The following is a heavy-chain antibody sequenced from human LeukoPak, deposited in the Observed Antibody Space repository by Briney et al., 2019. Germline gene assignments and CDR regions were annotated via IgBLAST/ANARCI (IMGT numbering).Heavy chain of an antibody. CDR3: AKTYEGIAAAGTGFIDY. CDR2: ISYDGSNK. V-gene: IGHV3-30*18. CDR1: GFTFSSYG. Sequence: HAGGSLILSCAASGFTFSSYGMHWARPAPGKGLEWVAVISYDGSNKYYADSVKGRFTISRDNSKNTLYLQMNSLRAEDTAVYYCAKTYEGIAAAGTGFIDYWGQGTLVTVSS. J-gene: IGHJ4*02. D-gene: IGHD6-13*01.